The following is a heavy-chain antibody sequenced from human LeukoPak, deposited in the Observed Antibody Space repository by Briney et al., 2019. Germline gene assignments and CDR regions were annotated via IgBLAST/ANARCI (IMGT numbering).Heavy chain of an antibody. CDR3: ARVGVVVVAAHFDY. J-gene: IGHJ4*02. Sequence: GGSLRLSCAASGFTFSSYWMSWVRQAPGKGLEWVANIKQDGSEKYYVDSVKGRFTISGDNAKNSLYLQMNSLRAEDTAVYYCARVGVVVVAAHFDYWGQGTLVTVSS. D-gene: IGHD2-15*01. CDR1: GFTFSSYW. V-gene: IGHV3-7*01. CDR2: IKQDGSEK.